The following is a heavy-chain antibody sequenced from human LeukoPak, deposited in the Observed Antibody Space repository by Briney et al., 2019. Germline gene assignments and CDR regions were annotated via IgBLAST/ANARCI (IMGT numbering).Heavy chain of an antibody. Sequence: GGSLRLSCAASGFSFSSFGMHWVRQAPGKGLDWVAFIRYDGSKKYYAGSVKGRFTISRDSSKNTLYLQMNSLRAEDTAVYYCAKDLYDSPFDYWGQGTLVTVSS. J-gene: IGHJ4*02. CDR3: AKDLYDSPFDY. D-gene: IGHD3-22*01. V-gene: IGHV3-30*02. CDR2: IRYDGSKK. CDR1: GFSFSSFG.